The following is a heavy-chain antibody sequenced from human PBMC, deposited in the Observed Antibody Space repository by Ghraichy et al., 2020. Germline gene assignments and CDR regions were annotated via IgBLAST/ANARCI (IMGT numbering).Heavy chain of an antibody. CDR2: ISDNGSNK. D-gene: IGHD3-22*01. CDR1: EFIFSSYG. Sequence: GGSLRLSCAASEFIFSSYGMHWVRQAPGKGLEWLAVISDNGSNKYYAESVKGRFTVSRDNSRDTLYLQMNGLRADDTAVYYCAKDLRSGYYYYYYYFGIDVWGQGTTVTVSS. J-gene: IGHJ6*02. V-gene: IGHV3-30*18. CDR3: AKDLRSGYYYYYYYFGIDV.